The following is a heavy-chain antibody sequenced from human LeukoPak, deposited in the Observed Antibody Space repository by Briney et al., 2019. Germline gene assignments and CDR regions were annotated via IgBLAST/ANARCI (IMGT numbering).Heavy chain of an antibody. D-gene: IGHD6-13*01. J-gene: IGHJ4*02. CDR1: GFTVSSNY. V-gene: IGHV3-7*01. CDR3: ARGSIVAPNFDF. Sequence: GGSLRLSCAASGFTVSSNYMSWVRQVPGKGLEWVANIKQDGSEEDYVDSVKGRFTIFRDNAKNSLFLQMHSLRIEDTAVYYCARGSIVAPNFDFWGLGTLVTVSS. CDR2: IKQDGSEE.